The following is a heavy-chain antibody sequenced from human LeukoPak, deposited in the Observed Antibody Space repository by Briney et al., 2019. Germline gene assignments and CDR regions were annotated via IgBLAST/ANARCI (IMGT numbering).Heavy chain of an antibody. CDR2: INHSGST. J-gene: IGHJ6*02. CDR3: ARADDFRMDV. CDR1: GGSFSGYY. Sequence: SETLSLTCAVYGGSFSGYYWSWIRQPPGKGLEWIGEINHSGSTNYNPSLKSRVTISVDTSKNQSSLNLSSVTAADTAVYYCARADDFRMDVWGQGTTVTVSS. D-gene: IGHD2-21*02. V-gene: IGHV4-34*01.